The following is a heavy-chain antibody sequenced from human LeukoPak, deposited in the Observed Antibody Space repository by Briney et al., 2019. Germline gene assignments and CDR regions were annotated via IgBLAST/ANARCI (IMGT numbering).Heavy chain of an antibody. CDR3: ARASADMPWLGPE. D-gene: IGHD6-19*01. CDR1: GGTFSSYA. Sequence: SVKVSCKASGGTFSSYAISWVRQAPGQGLEWMGGIIPIFGTANYAQKFQGRVTITTDESTSTAYMELSSLRSEDTAVYYCARASADMPWLGPEWGQGTLSPPPQ. CDR2: IIPIFGTA. J-gene: IGHJ4*02. V-gene: IGHV1-69*05.